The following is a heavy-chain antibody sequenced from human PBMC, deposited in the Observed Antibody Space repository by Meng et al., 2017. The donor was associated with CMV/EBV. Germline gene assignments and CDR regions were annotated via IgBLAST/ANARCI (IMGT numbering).Heavy chain of an antibody. V-gene: IGHV3-15*01. CDR1: GFTFRNDW. Sequence: LSCAASGFTFRNDWMSWVRQAPGKGLEWVGRIKSKTDGGTTDYAAPVKGRFTISRDDSKNTLYLQMNSLKTEDTAVYYCSRGMTMSYWGQGTLVTVSS. D-gene: IGHD3-22*01. CDR3: SRGMTMSY. CDR2: IKSKTDGGTT. J-gene: IGHJ4*02.